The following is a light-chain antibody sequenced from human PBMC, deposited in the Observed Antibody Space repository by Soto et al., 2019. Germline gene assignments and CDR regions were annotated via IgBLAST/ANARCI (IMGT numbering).Light chain of an antibody. CDR3: QQYGSSRLT. CDR2: GPS. Sequence: EIVWTQSPGTLSLSPGERATLSCRATQSVSSSYIAWYQQKPAQAPRLLIYGPSNRATGIPDRFSGSGSGTDFTLTISRLEPEDFAVYYCQQYGSSRLTFGGGTKVDIK. CDR1: QSVSSSY. V-gene: IGKV3-20*01. J-gene: IGKJ4*01.